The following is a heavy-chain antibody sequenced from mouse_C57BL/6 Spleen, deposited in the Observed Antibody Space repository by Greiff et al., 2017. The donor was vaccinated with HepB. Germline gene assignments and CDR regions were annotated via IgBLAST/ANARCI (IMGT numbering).Heavy chain of an antibody. CDR3: ARDDGPYFDY. V-gene: IGHV5-16*01. CDR2: INYDGSST. D-gene: IGHD2-3*01. CDR1: GFTFSDYY. J-gene: IGHJ2*01. Sequence: EVQVVESEGGLVQPGSSMKLSCTASGFTFSDYYMAWVRQVPEKGLEWVANINYDGSSTYYLDSLKSRFIISRDNAKNILYLQMSSLKSEDTATYYCARDDGPYFDYWGQGTTLTVSS.